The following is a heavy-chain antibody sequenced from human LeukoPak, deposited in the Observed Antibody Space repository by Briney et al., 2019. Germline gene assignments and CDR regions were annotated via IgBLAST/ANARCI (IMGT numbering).Heavy chain of an antibody. D-gene: IGHD3-22*01. V-gene: IGHV4-4*07. CDR1: GGSISSYY. Sequence: SETLSLTCTVSGGSISSYYWSWIRQPAGKGLEWIGRIYTSGSTNYNPSLKSRVTMSVDTSKNQFSLKLSSVTAADTAVYYCARDSNVIYYDSSGYYFDYWGQGTLVTVSS. J-gene: IGHJ4*02. CDR3: ARDSNVIYYDSSGYYFDY. CDR2: IYTSGST.